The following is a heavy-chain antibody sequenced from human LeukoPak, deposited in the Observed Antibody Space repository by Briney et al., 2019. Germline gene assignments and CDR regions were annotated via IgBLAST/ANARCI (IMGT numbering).Heavy chain of an antibody. CDR1: GFTFSSYG. Sequence: GGSLRLSCAASGFTFSSYGMHWVRQAPGKGLEWVAFIRYDGSNKYYADSVKGRFTISRDNSKDTLYLQMNSLRAEYTAVYYCANPGYSSSPRWGQGTLVTVSS. CDR3: ANPGYSSSPR. CDR2: IRYDGSNK. V-gene: IGHV3-30*02. D-gene: IGHD6-6*01. J-gene: IGHJ4*02.